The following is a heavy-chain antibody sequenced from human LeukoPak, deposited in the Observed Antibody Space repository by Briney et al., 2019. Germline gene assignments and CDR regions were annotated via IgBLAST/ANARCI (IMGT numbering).Heavy chain of an antibody. V-gene: IGHV3-9*03. Sequence: GGSLRLSCAASGFTFDDYAMHWVRQAPGKGLEWVSGISWNSGSIGYADSVKGRFTISRDNAKNSLYLQMNSLRAEDMALYYCAKDRIPSDFWSGYDLDVWGKGTTVTVSS. CDR3: AKDRIPSDFWSGYDLDV. CDR2: ISWNSGSI. CDR1: GFTFDDYA. D-gene: IGHD3-3*01. J-gene: IGHJ6*04.